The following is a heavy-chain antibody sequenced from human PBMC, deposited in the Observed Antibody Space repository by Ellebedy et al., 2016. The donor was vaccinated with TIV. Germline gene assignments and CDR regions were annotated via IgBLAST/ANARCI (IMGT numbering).Heavy chain of an antibody. CDR3: ARDHRWSFDH. D-gene: IGHD2-15*01. V-gene: IGHV3-48*01. J-gene: IGHJ4*02. CDR1: GFTFGSYG. Sequence: GESLKISXAASGFTFGSYGMNWVRQAPGKGLEWIAYSRPTPAVTTYAESVKGRFTISRDDAKNSVYLEMTSLKAEDTAVYFCARDHRWSFDHWGQGALVTVSP. CDR2: SRPTPAVT.